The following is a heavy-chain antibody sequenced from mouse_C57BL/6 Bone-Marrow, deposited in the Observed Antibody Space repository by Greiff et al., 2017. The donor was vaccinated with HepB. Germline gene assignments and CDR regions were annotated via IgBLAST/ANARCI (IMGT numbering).Heavy chain of an antibody. J-gene: IGHJ3*01. V-gene: IGHV2-2*01. D-gene: IGHD2-2*01. CDR2: IWSGGST. CDR3: ANGWLRFAY. Sequence: QVQLKQSGPGLVQPSQSLSITCTVSGFSLTSYGVHWVRQSPGKGLEWLGVIWSGGSTDYNAAFISRLSISKDNSKSQVFFKMNSLQADDTAIYYCANGWLRFAYWGQGTLVTVSA. CDR1: GFSLTSYG.